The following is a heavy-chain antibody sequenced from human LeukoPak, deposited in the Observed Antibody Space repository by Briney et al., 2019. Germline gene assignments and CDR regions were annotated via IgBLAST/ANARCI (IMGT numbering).Heavy chain of an antibody. CDR1: GDSVSSTDYY. CDR3: ARGVLRFLDSRGSFDY. V-gene: IGHV4-39*07. Sequence: SETLSLTCTVSGDSVSSTDYYWGWIRQPPGRGLEWIGNIYYPSSTYYNPSLRSRVTISVDTSKNLFSLRLSSVTAADTAVYYCARGVLRFLDSRGSFDYWGQGTLVTVSS. D-gene: IGHD3-3*01. J-gene: IGHJ4*02. CDR2: IYYPSST.